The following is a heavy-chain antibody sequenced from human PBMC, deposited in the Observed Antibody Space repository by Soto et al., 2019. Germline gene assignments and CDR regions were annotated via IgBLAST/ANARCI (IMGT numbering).Heavy chain of an antibody. Sequence: ASVKVSCKASGYTFTGYYMDWVRQAPGQGLEWMGWINPNSGGTNYAQKFQGWVTMTRDTSISTAYMELSRLRSDDTAVYYCARERAYGMDVWGQGTTVTVSS. CDR2: INPNSGGT. CDR3: ARERAYGMDV. CDR1: GYTFTGYY. V-gene: IGHV1-2*04. J-gene: IGHJ6*02.